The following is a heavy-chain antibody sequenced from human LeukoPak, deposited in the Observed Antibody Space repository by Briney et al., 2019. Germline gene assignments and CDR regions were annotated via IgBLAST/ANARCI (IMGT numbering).Heavy chain of an antibody. V-gene: IGHV4-61*02. J-gene: IGHJ5*02. CDR1: GGSISSSSYY. D-gene: IGHD6-13*01. CDR2: MYTSGST. Sequence: PSETLSLTCTVSGGSISSSSYYWSWIRQPAGKGLEWIGRMYTSGSTNYNPSLKSRVTISVDMSKNQFSLKLSSVTAADTAVYYCARGIIAAAGRSSWFDPWGQGTLVTVSS. CDR3: ARGIIAAAGRSSWFDP.